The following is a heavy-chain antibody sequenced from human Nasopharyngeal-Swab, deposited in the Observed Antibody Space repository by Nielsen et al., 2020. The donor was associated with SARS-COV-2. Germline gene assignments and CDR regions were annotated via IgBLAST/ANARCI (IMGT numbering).Heavy chain of an antibody. Sequence: ETLSLTCAASGFTFSSSWMSWVRQAPGKGLEWVANIKQDGSETYYVDSVKGRFTISRDNAKNSLYLQMNSLRAEDTAVYYCAREGPYYYDSSGYYHDAFDIWGQGTMVTVSS. D-gene: IGHD3-22*01. CDR2: IKQDGSET. CDR3: AREGPYYYDSSGYYHDAFDI. CDR1: GFTFSSSW. J-gene: IGHJ3*02. V-gene: IGHV3-7*01.